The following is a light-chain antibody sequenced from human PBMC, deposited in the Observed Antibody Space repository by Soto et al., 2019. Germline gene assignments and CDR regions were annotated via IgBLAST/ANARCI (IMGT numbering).Light chain of an antibody. Sequence: DIQMTQSPSTLSSSVGDRFTITCRASQSISSRLAWYQQKPGKAPKLLIYDVSNLESGVPSRFSGSGSGTEFTLTISSLQPDDFATYYCQQYNTFWTLGQGTKVDIK. V-gene: IGKV1-5*01. CDR1: QSISSR. CDR2: DVS. J-gene: IGKJ1*01. CDR3: QQYNTFWT.